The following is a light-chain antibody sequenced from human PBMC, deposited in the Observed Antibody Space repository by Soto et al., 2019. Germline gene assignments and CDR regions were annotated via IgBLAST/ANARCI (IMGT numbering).Light chain of an antibody. Sequence: QSVLTQPPSASETPGQRVTISCSGSSSNIGSNTVNWYQQLPGTAPKLLIYSGNQRPSGVPDRFSGSKSGTSASLAISGLQSEDEADYYCAAWDDSLSVVFGGGTKLTVL. V-gene: IGLV1-44*01. CDR3: AAWDDSLSVV. CDR2: SGN. J-gene: IGLJ2*01. CDR1: SSNIGSNT.